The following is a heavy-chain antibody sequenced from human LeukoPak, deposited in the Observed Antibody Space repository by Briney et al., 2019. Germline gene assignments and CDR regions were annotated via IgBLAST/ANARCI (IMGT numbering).Heavy chain of an antibody. V-gene: IGHV1-18*01. J-gene: IGHJ4*02. CDR3: ARASGGYSSLDY. CDR1: GYTFTSYG. CDR2: ISAYNGNT. Sequence: GASVKVSCKASGYTFTSYGISWVRQAPGQGLEWMGWISAYNGNTNYAQKFQGRVTMTRDTSISTAYMELSRLRSDDTAVYYCARASGGYSSLDYWGQGTLVTVSS. D-gene: IGHD4-11*01.